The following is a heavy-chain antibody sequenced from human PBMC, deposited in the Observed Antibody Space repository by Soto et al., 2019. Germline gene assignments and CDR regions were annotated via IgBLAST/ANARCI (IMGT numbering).Heavy chain of an antibody. CDR1: GGSFSGYY. D-gene: IGHD3-9*01. CDR2: INHSGST. J-gene: IGHJ3*02. Sequence: QVQLQQWGAGLLKPSETLSLTCAVYGGSFSGYYWSWIRQPPGKGLEWIGEINHSGSTNYNPSLKSRVTISVDTSKNQFSLKLSSVTAADTAVYYCARTPKLRYFDWPDAFDIWGQGTMVTVSS. V-gene: IGHV4-34*01. CDR3: ARTPKLRYFDWPDAFDI.